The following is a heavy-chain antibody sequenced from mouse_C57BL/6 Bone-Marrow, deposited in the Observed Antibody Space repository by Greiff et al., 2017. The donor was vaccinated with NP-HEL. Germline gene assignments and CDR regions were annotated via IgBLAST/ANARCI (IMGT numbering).Heavy chain of an antibody. D-gene: IGHD1-1*01. J-gene: IGHJ4*01. CDR3: AREGDYYGSILYARGY. CDR1: GYTFTSYW. Sequence: VQLQQPGAELVMPGASVKLSCTASGYTFTSYWMHWVKQRPGQGLEWIGEIDPSDSYTNYNPKFKGKSTLTVDTSSSTAYLQLSSLTSEDSAVYDSAREGDYYGSILYARGYWGQGTSVTVSS. V-gene: IGHV1-69*01. CDR2: IDPSDSYT.